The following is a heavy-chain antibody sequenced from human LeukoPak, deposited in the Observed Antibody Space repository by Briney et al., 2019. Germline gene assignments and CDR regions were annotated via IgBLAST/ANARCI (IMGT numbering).Heavy chain of an antibody. Sequence: SETLSLTRTVSGGSVSSGSYYWSWIRQPPGKGLEWIGYIYYSGSTNYNPSLKSRVTISVDTSKNQFSLKLSSVTAADTAVYYCARELLWFGDHRRFDPWGQGTLVTVSS. CDR2: IYYSGST. CDR1: GGSVSSGSYY. J-gene: IGHJ5*02. D-gene: IGHD3-10*01. CDR3: ARELLWFGDHRRFDP. V-gene: IGHV4-61*01.